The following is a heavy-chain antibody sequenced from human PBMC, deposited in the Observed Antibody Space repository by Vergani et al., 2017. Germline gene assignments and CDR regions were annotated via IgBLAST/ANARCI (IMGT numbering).Heavy chain of an antibody. V-gene: IGHV4-30-4*01. CDR3: ARDGGNYGLGSYYSSGYYYYYMDV. CDR2: IYYSGST. CDR1: GGSISSGDYY. Sequence: QVQLQESGPGLVKPSQTLSLTCTVSGGSISSGDYYWSWIRQPPGKGLEWIGYIYYSGSTYYNPSLKSRVTISVDTSKNQFSLKLSSVTAADTAVYYCARDGGNYGLGSYYSSGYYYYYMDVWGKGTTVTVSS. D-gene: IGHD3-10*01. J-gene: IGHJ6*03.